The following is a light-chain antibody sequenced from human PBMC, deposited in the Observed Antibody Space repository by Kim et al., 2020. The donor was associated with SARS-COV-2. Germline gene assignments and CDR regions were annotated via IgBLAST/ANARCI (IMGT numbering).Light chain of an antibody. Sequence: SASVGDRVTITCRASQGISSYLAWYQQKPGKAPKLLIYAAATLQSGVPSRFSGSGSGTDFTLTISSLQPEDFATYYCQQLNSYLFFGPGTKVDIK. CDR2: AAA. J-gene: IGKJ3*01. CDR3: QQLNSYLF. CDR1: QGISSY. V-gene: IGKV1-9*01.